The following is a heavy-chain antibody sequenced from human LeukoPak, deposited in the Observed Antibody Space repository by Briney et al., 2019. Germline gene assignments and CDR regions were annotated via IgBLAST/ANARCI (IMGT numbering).Heavy chain of an antibody. J-gene: IGHJ4*02. CDR2: ISAYNGNT. CDR3: ARDAITMVRGVTGYFRY. V-gene: IGHV1-18*04. D-gene: IGHD3-10*01. CDR1: GYTFTSYY. Sequence: ASVKVSCKASGYTFTSYYMHWVRQAPGQGLEWMGWISAYNGNTNYAQKLQGRVTMTTDTSTSTAYMELRSLRSDDTAVYYCARDAITMVRGVTGYFRYWGQGTLVTVSS.